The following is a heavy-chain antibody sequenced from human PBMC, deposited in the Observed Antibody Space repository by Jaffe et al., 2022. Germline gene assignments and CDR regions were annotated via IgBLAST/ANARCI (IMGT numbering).Heavy chain of an antibody. CDR3: ARSNTGYYY. V-gene: IGHV3-7*01. J-gene: IGHJ4*02. Sequence: EVHLVESGGGLVQPGGSLRLSCAASGFTFSNYWMTWVRQAPGKGLEWVATINQDGSDKYYVDSVKGRFTISRDNAKNSLYLQMNSLRAEDTAVYYCARSNTGYYYWGQGTLVTVSS. D-gene: IGHD5-18*01. CDR1: GFTFSNYW. CDR2: INQDGSDK.